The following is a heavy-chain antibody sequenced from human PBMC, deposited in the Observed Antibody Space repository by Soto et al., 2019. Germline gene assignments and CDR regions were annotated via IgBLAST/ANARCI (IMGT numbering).Heavy chain of an antibody. CDR2: VDPEDGET. J-gene: IGHJ4*02. V-gene: IGHV1-69-2*01. Sequence: ASVKVSCKVSGYTFTDYYMHWVQQAPGKGLEWMGLVDPEDGETIYAEKFQGRVTITADTSTDTAYMELSSLRSEDTAVYYCATLGHIVVVTAIRWSNYFDYWGQGTLVTVSS. CDR1: GYTFTDYY. D-gene: IGHD2-21*02. CDR3: ATLGHIVVVTAIRWSNYFDY.